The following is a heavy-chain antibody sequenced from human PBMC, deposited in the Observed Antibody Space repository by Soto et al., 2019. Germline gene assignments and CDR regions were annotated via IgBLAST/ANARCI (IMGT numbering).Heavy chain of an antibody. CDR1: GGSISSGGYY. Sequence: QVQLQESGPGLVKPSQTLSLTCTVSGGSISSGGYYWSWIRQHPGKGLEWIGYIYYSGSTYYNPSLKSRVTISVDTSKNQFSLKLSSVTAADTAVYYCARTIGLQELRRYYYYYYMDVWGKGTTVTVSS. CDR2: IYYSGST. D-gene: IGHD3-10*01. CDR3: ARTIGLQELRRYYYYYYMDV. J-gene: IGHJ6*03. V-gene: IGHV4-31*03.